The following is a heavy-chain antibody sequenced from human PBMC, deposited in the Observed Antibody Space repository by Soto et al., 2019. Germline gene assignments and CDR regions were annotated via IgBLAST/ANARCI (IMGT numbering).Heavy chain of an antibody. CDR1: GFTFSSYA. CDR3: AKARAQYYDFWSGYPVDY. V-gene: IGHV3-23*01. J-gene: IGHJ4*02. D-gene: IGHD3-3*01. CDR2: ISGSGGST. Sequence: GASVKVSCKASGFTFSSYAMSWVRQAPGKGLEWVSAISGSGGSTYYADSVKGRFTISRDNSKNTLYLQMNSLRAEDTAVYYCAKARAQYYDFWSGYPVDYWGQGTLVTVSS.